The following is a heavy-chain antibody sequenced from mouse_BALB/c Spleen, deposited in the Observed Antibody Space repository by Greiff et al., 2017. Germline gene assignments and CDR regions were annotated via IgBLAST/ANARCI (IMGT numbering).Heavy chain of an antibody. V-gene: IGHV5-17*02. CDR3: ARGYGNYWYFDV. J-gene: IGHJ1*01. Sequence: EVKVVESGGGLVQPGGSRKLSCAASGFTFSSFGMHWVRQAPEKGLEWVAYISSGSSTIYYADTVKGRFTISRDNPKNTLFLQMTSLRSEDTAMYYCARGYGNYWYFDVWGAGTTVTVSS. CDR2: ISSGSSTI. CDR1: GFTFSSFG. D-gene: IGHD2-10*02.